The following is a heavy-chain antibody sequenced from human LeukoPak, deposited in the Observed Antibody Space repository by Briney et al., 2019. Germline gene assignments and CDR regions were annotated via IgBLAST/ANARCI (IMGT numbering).Heavy chain of an antibody. Sequence: GGSLRLSCAASGFTFSSYSMNWVRPAPGKGLEWVSSISSSSSYIYYADSVKGRFTISRDNAKNSLYLQMNSLRAEDTAVYYCARDSLSICTFVYWGQGTLVTVSS. CDR2: ISSSSSYI. CDR3: ARDSLSICTFVY. J-gene: IGHJ4*02. V-gene: IGHV3-21*01. D-gene: IGHD2-2*01. CDR1: GFTFSSYS.